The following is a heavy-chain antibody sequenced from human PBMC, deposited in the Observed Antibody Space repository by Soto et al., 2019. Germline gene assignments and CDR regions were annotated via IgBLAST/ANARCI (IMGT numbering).Heavy chain of an antibody. CDR3: AKDQVVPAATPYYYYYYGMDV. D-gene: IGHD2-2*01. J-gene: IGHJ6*02. V-gene: IGHV3-30*18. CDR1: GFTFSSYG. Sequence: TGGSLRLSCAASGFTFSSYGMHWVRQAPGKGLEWVVVISYDGSNKYYADSVKGRFTISRDNSKNTLYLQMNSLRAEDTAVYYCAKDQVVPAATPYYYYYYGMDVWGQGTTVTVSS. CDR2: ISYDGSNK.